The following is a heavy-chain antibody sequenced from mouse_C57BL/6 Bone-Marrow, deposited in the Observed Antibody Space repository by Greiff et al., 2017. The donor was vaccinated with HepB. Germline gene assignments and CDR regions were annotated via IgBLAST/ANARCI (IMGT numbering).Heavy chain of an antibody. CDR3: AFYYGSSYGGNWYFDV. CDR1: GYTFTDYY. J-gene: IGHJ1*03. D-gene: IGHD1-1*01. Sequence: VQLQQSGAELVRPGASVKLSCKASGYTFTDYYINWVKQRPGQGLEWIARIYPGSGNTYYNEKFKGKATLTAEKSSSTAYMQLSSLTSEDSAVYFCAFYYGSSYGGNWYFDVWGTGTTVTVSS. V-gene: IGHV1-76*01. CDR2: IYPGSGNT.